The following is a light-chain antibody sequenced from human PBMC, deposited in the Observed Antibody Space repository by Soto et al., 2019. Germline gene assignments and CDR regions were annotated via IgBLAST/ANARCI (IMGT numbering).Light chain of an antibody. CDR1: QSVLYSSTNKNY. CDR2: WAS. Sequence: DIVMTQSPDSLAVSLGERATINCKSSQSVLYSSTNKNYLTWYQQKPGQPPKLLIYWASTRESGVPDRFSGSGSGTDFTLTISSLQAEDVAVYYCHQYHTVPLTFGGGTKVEIK. CDR3: HQYHTVPLT. V-gene: IGKV4-1*01. J-gene: IGKJ4*01.